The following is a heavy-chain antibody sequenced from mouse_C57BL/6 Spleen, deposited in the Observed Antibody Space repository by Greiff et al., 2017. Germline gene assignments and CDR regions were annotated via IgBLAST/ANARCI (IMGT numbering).Heavy chain of an antibody. J-gene: IGHJ2*01. V-gene: IGHV1-82*01. D-gene: IGHD1-2*01. Sequence: VQLQQSGPELVKPGASVKISCKASGYAFSSSWMNWVKQRPGKGLEWIGRIYPGDGDTNYNGKFKGKATLTADKSSSTAYMLLSSLTSEASAVYFSGRSHFLYGPYFDYWGQGTTLTVSS. CDR3: GRSHFLYGPYFDY. CDR1: GYAFSSSW. CDR2: IYPGDGDT.